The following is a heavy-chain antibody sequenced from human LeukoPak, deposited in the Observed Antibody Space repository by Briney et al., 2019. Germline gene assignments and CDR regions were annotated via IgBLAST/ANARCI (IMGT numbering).Heavy chain of an antibody. V-gene: IGHV3-23*01. Sequence: GGSLRLSCAASGCTFSSYAMSWVRQAPGKGLEWVSAVSGSGGSTYYADSVKGRFTISRDNSKNTLYLQMNSLRAEDTAVYYCAKGGWGCSSTSCYADAFDIWGQGTMVTVSS. CDR2: VSGSGGST. D-gene: IGHD2-2*01. CDR1: GCTFSSYA. CDR3: AKGGWGCSSTSCYADAFDI. J-gene: IGHJ3*02.